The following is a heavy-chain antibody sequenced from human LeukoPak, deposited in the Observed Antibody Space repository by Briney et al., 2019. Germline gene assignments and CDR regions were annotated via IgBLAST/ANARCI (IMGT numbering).Heavy chain of an antibody. CDR3: ARFKDCYHYTDV. V-gene: IGHV4-34*01. CDR1: GWSFNDYY. J-gene: IGHJ6*03. Sequence: SETLSLTCAVYGWSFNDYYWNWIRQPPGKGLEWIEGVNARGDTNYHPSLKSRVTISVDTSKNQFSLRLTSMTAADTAVYYCARFKDCYHYTDVWGKGTTVTVSS. CDR2: VNARGDT.